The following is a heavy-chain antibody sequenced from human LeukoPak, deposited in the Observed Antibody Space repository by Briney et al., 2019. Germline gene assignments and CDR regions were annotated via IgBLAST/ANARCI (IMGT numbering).Heavy chain of an antibody. D-gene: IGHD4-23*01. CDR3: AREIGGFDAFDI. CDR2: ISAYNGNT. J-gene: IGHJ3*02. V-gene: IGHV1-18*01. Sequence: ASVKVSCKASGGTFSSYAISWVRQAPGQGLEWMGWISAYNGNTNYAQKLQGRVTMTTDTSTSTAYMELRSLRSDDTAVYYCAREIGGFDAFDIWGQGTMVTVSS. CDR1: GGTFSSYA.